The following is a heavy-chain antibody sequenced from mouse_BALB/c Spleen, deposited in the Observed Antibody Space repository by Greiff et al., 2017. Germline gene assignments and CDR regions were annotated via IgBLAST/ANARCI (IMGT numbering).Heavy chain of an antibody. V-gene: IGHV5-6-5*01. J-gene: IGHJ4*01. Sequence: EVQRVESGGDLVKPGGSLKLSCAASGFTFSSYAMSWVRQTPEKRLEWVASISSGGSTYYPDSVKGRFTISRDNARNILYLQMSSLRSEDTAMYYCAREGGDYAMDYWGQGTSVTVSS. CDR1: GFTFSSYA. CDR2: ISSGGST. CDR3: AREGGDYAMDY.